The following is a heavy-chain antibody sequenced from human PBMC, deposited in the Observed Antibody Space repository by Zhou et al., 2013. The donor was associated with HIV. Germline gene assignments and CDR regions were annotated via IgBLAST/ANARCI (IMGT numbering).Heavy chain of an antibody. V-gene: IGHV1-18*01. Sequence: QGQLVQSGVEVKKPGASVKVSCKATGYTFSSYGISWVRQAPGQGPEWMGWISAYNGNTNYAQKLQGRVTMTTDTSTSTAYMELRSLRSDDTAVYYCARDLNYCSSTSCPYYFDYWGQGTLVTVSS. D-gene: IGHD2-2*01. CDR1: GYTFSSYG. J-gene: IGHJ4*02. CDR2: ISAYNGNT. CDR3: ARDLNYCSSTSCPYYFDY.